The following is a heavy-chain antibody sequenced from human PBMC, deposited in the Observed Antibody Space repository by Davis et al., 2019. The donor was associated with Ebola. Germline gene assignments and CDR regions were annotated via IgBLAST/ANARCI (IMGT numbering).Heavy chain of an antibody. CDR1: GFTFSSYW. Sequence: PGGSLRLSCAASGFTFSSYWMHWVRQAPGKGLVWVSRINSDGSFTSYADSVKGRFTISRDNSKNTLYLQMNSLKAEDTAVYYCAKEYYDSGSYYNELSFDAFDIWGQGTMVTVSS. J-gene: IGHJ3*02. CDR3: AKEYYDSGSYYNELSFDAFDI. V-gene: IGHV3-74*01. CDR2: INSDGSFT. D-gene: IGHD3-10*01.